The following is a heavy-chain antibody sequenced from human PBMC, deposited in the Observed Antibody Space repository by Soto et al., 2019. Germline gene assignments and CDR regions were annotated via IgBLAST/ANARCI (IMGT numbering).Heavy chain of an antibody. V-gene: IGHV3-11*01. Sequence: PGGSLRLSCAASGFTFSDYYMSWIRQAPGKGLEWVSYISSSGSTIYYADSVKGRFTISRDNAKNSLYLQMNSLRAEDTAVYYCARDRKGFADFWSPGIGDYYYYYYMDVWGKGTTVTVSS. J-gene: IGHJ6*03. CDR1: GFTFSDYY. CDR3: ARDRKGFADFWSPGIGDYYYYYYMDV. D-gene: IGHD3-3*01. CDR2: ISSSGSTI.